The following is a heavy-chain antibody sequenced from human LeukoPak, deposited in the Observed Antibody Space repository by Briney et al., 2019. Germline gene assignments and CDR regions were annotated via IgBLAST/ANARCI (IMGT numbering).Heavy chain of an antibody. CDR2: ISGSGGST. V-gene: IGHV3-23*01. D-gene: IGHD5-12*01. Sequence: PGGSLRLSCAASGFTFSSYAMSWVRQAPGKWLEWVSAISGSGGSTYYADSVKGRFTISRDNSKNTLYLQMNSLRAEDTAVYYCAKGRRYSGYDSGSYYYYMDVWGKGTTVTVSS. CDR1: GFTFSSYA. J-gene: IGHJ6*03. CDR3: AKGRRYSGYDSGSYYYYMDV.